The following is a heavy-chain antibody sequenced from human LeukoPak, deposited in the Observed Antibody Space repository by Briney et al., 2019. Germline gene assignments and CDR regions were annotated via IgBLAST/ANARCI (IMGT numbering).Heavy chain of an antibody. CDR2: IYYSGST. D-gene: IGHD3-22*01. CDR3: AREVPNYDSSGYQGHDAFDI. Sequence: SETLSLTCTVSGGSISSYYWSWIRQPPGKGLEWIGYIYYSGSTNYNPSLKSRVTISVDTSKNQFSLKLSSVTAADTAVYYCAREVPNYDSSGYQGHDAFDIWGQGTMVTVSS. CDR1: GGSISSYY. V-gene: IGHV4-59*01. J-gene: IGHJ3*02.